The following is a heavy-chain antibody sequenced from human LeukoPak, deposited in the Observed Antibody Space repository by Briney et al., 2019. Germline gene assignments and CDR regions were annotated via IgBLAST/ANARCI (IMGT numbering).Heavy chain of an antibody. D-gene: IGHD3-22*01. CDR3: ARQPGLYDSSGYYYGREEFFDP. Sequence: GESLKISCKGSGYGSGYSFTSYWIGWVRQMPGKGLEWMGIIYPGDSDTTYSPSFQGQVTISVDKSISTAYLQWSSLKASDTAMYYCARQPGLYDSSGYYYGREEFFDPWGQGTLVTVSS. CDR1: GYSFTSYW. V-gene: IGHV5-51*01. CDR2: IYPGDSDT. J-gene: IGHJ5*02.